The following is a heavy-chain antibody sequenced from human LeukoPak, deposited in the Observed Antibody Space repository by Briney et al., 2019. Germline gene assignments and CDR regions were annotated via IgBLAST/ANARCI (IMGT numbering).Heavy chain of an antibody. Sequence: ASVKVSCKASGYTFTGYYMHWVRQAPGQGLEWMGWINPNSGGTNYAQKFQGRVTMTSDTSTSTAYMELRTLRSDDTAVYYCARLVYYYDSTHDYWGQGTLVTVSS. CDR2: INPNSGGT. CDR1: GYTFTGYY. V-gene: IGHV1-2*02. D-gene: IGHD3-22*01. CDR3: ARLVYYYDSTHDY. J-gene: IGHJ4*02.